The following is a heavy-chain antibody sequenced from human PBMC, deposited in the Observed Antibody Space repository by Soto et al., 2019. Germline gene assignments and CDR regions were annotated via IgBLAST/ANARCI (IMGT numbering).Heavy chain of an antibody. CDR3: ARAGRGYCSGGSCYSGLHGMDV. Sequence: SETLSLTCAVSGGSISRSNWWRWVRQPPGKGLEWIGEIYHSGSTNYNPSLKSRVTISVDKSKNQFSLKLSSVTAADTAVYYCARAGRGYCSGGSCYSGLHGMDVWGQGTTVTVSS. V-gene: IGHV4-4*02. CDR1: GGSISRSNW. CDR2: IYHSGST. D-gene: IGHD2-15*01. J-gene: IGHJ6*02.